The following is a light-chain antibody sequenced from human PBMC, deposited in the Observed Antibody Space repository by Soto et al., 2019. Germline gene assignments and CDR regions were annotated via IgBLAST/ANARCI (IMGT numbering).Light chain of an antibody. Sequence: EVVMTQSPATLSVSLVSRATLSCRASQSVSSNLVWYQQKPGQAPRLLIYAASTRATGIPARFSGSGSGTEFTLTISSLQSEDFAVYSCQQYNNWPLTFGGGTKVDIK. CDR2: AAS. J-gene: IGKJ4*01. CDR1: QSVSSN. V-gene: IGKV3-15*01. CDR3: QQYNNWPLT.